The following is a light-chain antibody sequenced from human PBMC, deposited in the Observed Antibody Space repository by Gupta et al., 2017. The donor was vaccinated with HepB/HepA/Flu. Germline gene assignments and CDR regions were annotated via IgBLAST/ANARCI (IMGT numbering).Light chain of an antibody. CDR3: SSYAISVTSV. V-gene: IGLV2-18*02. CDR2: EVN. J-gene: IGLJ1*01. CDR1: SSDVGTYDP. Sequence: QSALTPPPSVSGSPGQSVTISCTGTSSDVGTYDPVSWDQQPPGTAPKLMIYEVNRRPSGGPDRFSGSKSGNTASLTSSGLQAEDEADYCCSSYAISVTSVVGIRTKVTVL.